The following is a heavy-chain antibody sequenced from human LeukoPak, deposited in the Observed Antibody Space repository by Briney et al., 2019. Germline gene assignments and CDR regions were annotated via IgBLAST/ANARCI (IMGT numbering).Heavy chain of an antibody. V-gene: IGHV3-48*01. J-gene: IGHJ4*02. CDR2: ISNSAI. D-gene: IGHD5-12*01. CDR1: GFTFSSYS. CDR3: ARDRLYNGLDF. Sequence: PGGSLRLSCAASGFTFSSYSMNWVRQAPGKGLEWVSYISNSAILYADSVKGRFTISRDNARNSLYLQMNSLRAEDSAVYFCARDRLYNGLDFWGQGTLVTVSS.